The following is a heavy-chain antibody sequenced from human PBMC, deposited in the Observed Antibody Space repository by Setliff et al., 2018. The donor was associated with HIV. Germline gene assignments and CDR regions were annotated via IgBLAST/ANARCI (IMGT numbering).Heavy chain of an antibody. V-gene: IGHV4-4*07. CDR1: GVSMKNYY. CDR3: AAERPAMEGWGDYVDY. Sequence: PSETLSLTCTVSGVSMKNYYWTWIRQPSGKGLEWIGRIYTNGRPSYNPSLPSGSTDYNPSLKSRVSISLDTSKNQFSLRLTSVTAANTAVYYGAAERPAMEGWGDYVDYWGQGALVTVSS. J-gene: IGHJ4*02. CDR2: IYTNGRPSYNPSLPSGST. D-gene: IGHD5-18*01.